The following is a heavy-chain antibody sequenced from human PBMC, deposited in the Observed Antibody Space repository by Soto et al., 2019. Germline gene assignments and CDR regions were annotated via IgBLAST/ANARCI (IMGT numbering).Heavy chain of an antibody. V-gene: IGHV4-4*02. CDR2: IFHTGTT. CDR1: GDSLSSSNW. J-gene: IGHJ5*02. D-gene: IGHD5-12*01. Sequence: SETLSLTCAVSGDSLSSSNWWTWVRQPPGKGLEWIGEIFHTGTTNSNPSLKSRVTISVDKSKNQFSLNLNSVTAADTAMYYCARDPVDGYAFFDSWGQGALVTVSS. CDR3: ARDPVDGYAFFDS.